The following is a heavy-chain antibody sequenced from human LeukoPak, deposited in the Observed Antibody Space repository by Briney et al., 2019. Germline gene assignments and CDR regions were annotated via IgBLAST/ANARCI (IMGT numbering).Heavy chain of an antibody. J-gene: IGHJ4*02. Sequence: PGESLKISCRGSGYSFTSYWIGWVRQMPGKGLEWMGIIYPGDSDTRYSPSFQGQVTISADKSISTAYLQWSSLKASDTAMYYCARSYYAFWSGYSPFCYWGQGTLVTVSS. V-gene: IGHV5-51*01. CDR1: GYSFTSYW. CDR3: ARSYYAFWSGYSPFCY. CDR2: IYPGDSDT. D-gene: IGHD3-3*01.